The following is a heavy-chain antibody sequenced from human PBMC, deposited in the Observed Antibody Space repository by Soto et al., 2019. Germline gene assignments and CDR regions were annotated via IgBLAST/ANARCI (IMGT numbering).Heavy chain of an antibody. J-gene: IGHJ6*02. CDR1: GGSISSYY. CDR3: ARGTFLEWFTGMDV. V-gene: IGHV4-59*01. D-gene: IGHD3-3*01. CDR2: IYYSGST. Sequence: SGTLSLTCTVSGGSISSYYWSWIRQPPGKGLEWIGYIYYSGSTNYNPSLKSRVTISVDTSKNQFSLKLSSVTAADTAVYYCARGTFLEWFTGMDVWGQGTTVTVSS.